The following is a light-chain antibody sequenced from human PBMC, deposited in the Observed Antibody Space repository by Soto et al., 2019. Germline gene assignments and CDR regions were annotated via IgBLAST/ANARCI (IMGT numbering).Light chain of an antibody. CDR3: QQYRSSPSSA. CDR2: GAS. J-gene: IGKJ5*01. CDR1: QSVSSSY. Sequence: SPGTLSLSPGERATLSCRASQSVSSSYLAWYQQKPGQAPRLLIYGASSRATGIPDRFSGSGSGTDFTLTISRLGPEDFAVYYCQQYRSSPSSALGQGTLLEIK. V-gene: IGKV3-20*01.